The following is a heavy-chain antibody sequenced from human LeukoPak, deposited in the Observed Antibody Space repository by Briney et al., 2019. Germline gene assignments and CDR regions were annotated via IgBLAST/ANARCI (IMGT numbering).Heavy chain of an antibody. D-gene: IGHD3-22*01. Sequence: GRSLRLSCAASGFTFCSYGMHWVRQAPGKGLEWVAVISYDGSNEYYADSVKGRFTISRDNSKNTLYLQMNSLRTEDTAIYYCAKEDVVVITIRYFQHWGQGTLVTVSS. CDR1: GFTFCSYG. CDR2: ISYDGSNE. J-gene: IGHJ1*01. CDR3: AKEDVVVITIRYFQH. V-gene: IGHV3-30*18.